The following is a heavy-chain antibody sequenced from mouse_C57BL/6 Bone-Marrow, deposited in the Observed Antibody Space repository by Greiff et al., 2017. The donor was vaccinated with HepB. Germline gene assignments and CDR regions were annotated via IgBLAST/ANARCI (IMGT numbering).Heavy chain of an antibody. CDR2: IYPRDGST. Sequence: QLQQSGPELVKPGASVKLSCKASGYSFTSYDINWVKQRPGQGLEWIGWIYPRDGSTKYNEKFKGKATLTVDTSSSTAYMELHSLTSEDSAVYFCARRRYYGSSYYAMDYWGQGTSVTVSS. CDR3: ARRRYYGSSYYAMDY. CDR1: GYSFTSYD. D-gene: IGHD1-1*01. V-gene: IGHV1-85*01. J-gene: IGHJ4*01.